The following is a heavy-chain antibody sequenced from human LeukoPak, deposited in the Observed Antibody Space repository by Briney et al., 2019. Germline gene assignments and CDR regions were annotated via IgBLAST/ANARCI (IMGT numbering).Heavy chain of an antibody. D-gene: IGHD3-3*01. CDR3: ARRPGSYESGHGDDY. CDR2: MYYSGSV. CDR1: GGSISSSGYY. V-gene: IGHV4-39*01. Sequence: SETLYLTCSVFGGSISSSGYYWGWIRQPPGKGLEWIGSMYYSGSVFFNPSLRSRISISMDSPKNQFSLKLNSVTAADTAVYYCARRPGSYESGHGDDYWGRGTPVTVSS. J-gene: IGHJ4*02.